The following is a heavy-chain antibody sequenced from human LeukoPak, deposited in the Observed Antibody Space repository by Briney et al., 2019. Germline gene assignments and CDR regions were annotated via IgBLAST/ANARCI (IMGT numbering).Heavy chain of an antibody. CDR3: ARDKVRGVILSSGDY. V-gene: IGHV4-59*12. Sequence: PSETLSLTCTVSGGSISSYYWGWIRQPPGKGLEWIGYIYYSGSTNYNPSLKSRVTISVDTSKNQFSLKLSSVTAADTAVYYCARDKVRGVILSSGDYWGQGTLVTVSS. CDR1: GGSISSYY. J-gene: IGHJ4*02. D-gene: IGHD3-10*01. CDR2: IYYSGST.